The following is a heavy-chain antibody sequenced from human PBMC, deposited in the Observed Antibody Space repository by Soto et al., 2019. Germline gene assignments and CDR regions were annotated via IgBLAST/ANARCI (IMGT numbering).Heavy chain of an antibody. D-gene: IGHD2-15*01. CDR2: ISGSGGST. V-gene: IGHV3-23*01. CDR1: GFTFSSYA. J-gene: IGHJ3*02. Sequence: GGSLRLSCAASGFTFSSYAMSWVRQAPGKGLEWVSAISGSGGSTYYADSVKGRFTISRDNSKNTLYLQMNSLRAEGTAVYYCAKVILKDIVVVVAALGGFDIWGQGTMVTVSS. CDR3: AKVILKDIVVVVAALGGFDI.